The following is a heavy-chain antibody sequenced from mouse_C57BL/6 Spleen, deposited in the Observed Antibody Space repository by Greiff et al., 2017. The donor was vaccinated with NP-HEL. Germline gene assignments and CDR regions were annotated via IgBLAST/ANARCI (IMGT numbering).Heavy chain of an antibody. J-gene: IGHJ4*01. D-gene: IGHD1-1*01. Sequence: EVQLQQSGPELVKPGASVKMSCKASGYTFTDYNMHWVKQSHGKSLEWIGYINPNNGGTSYNQKFKGKATLTVNKSSSTAYMELRSLTSEDSAVYYCASSYYYGSSYGSMDYWGQRTSVTVSS. CDR2: INPNNGGT. V-gene: IGHV1-22*01. CDR3: ASSYYYGSSYGSMDY. CDR1: GYTFTDYN.